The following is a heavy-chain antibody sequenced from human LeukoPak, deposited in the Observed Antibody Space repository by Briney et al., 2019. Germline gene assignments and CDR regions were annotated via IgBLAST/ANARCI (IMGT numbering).Heavy chain of an antibody. J-gene: IGHJ5*02. CDR1: GFTFSTYT. D-gene: IGHD5-18*01. Sequence: PGGSLRLSCAASGFTFSTYTMNWVRQAPGKGLEWVSYIASSSGPMYYADSVKGRYTISRDNAKNSLYLQMNSLRAEDTAVYYCAKQGTAMVSWGQGTLVTVSS. CDR3: AKQGTAMVS. CDR2: IASSSGPM. V-gene: IGHV3-48*04.